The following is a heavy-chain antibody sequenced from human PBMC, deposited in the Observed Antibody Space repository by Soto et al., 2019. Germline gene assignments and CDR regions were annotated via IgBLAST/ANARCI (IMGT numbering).Heavy chain of an antibody. J-gene: IGHJ4*02. CDR1: GFTVSSNY. CDR2: IYSGGST. Sequence: GGSLRLSCAASGFTVSSNYMSWVRQAPGKGLEWVSVIYSGGSTYYADSVKGRFTISRDNSKNTLYLQMNSLRAEDTAVYYCARVRAARDFDYWGQGTLVTVSS. D-gene: IGHD6-6*01. CDR3: ARVRAARDFDY. V-gene: IGHV3-66*01.